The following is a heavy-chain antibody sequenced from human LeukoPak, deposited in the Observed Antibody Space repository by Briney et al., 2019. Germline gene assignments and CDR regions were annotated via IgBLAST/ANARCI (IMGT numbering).Heavy chain of an antibody. CDR3: ARDAIVGATNFDY. D-gene: IGHD1-26*01. CDR1: GYTFTDHS. Sequence: ASVKVSCKASGYTFTDHSIHWVRQAPGQGLEWMGRIIPIFGTANYAQKFQGRVTITADKSTSTAYMELSSLRSEDTAVYYCARDAIVGATNFDYWGQGTLVTVSS. J-gene: IGHJ4*02. CDR2: IIPIFGTA. V-gene: IGHV1-69*06.